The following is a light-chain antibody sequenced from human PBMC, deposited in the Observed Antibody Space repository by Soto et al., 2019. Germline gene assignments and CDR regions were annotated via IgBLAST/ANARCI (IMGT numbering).Light chain of an antibody. Sequence: GDRVTITCRASQGFSSALARYQQKPGKAPKLLIYDASSWESGVPSRFSGSGSGTDFTLTISSLQPEDFATYYCQQFNSYLFTFGPGTKVDIK. V-gene: IGKV1-13*02. CDR2: DAS. J-gene: IGKJ3*01. CDR1: QGFSSA. CDR3: QQFNSYLFT.